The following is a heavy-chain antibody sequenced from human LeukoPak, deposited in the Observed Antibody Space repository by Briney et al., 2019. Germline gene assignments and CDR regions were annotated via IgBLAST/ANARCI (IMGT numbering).Heavy chain of an antibody. Sequence: GGSLRLSCATSGFGFSSYSMNWVRQAPGKGLEWVSYISSSGSTIYYADSVKGRFTISRDNAKNSLYLQMNSLRAEDTAVYYCAELGITMIGGVWGKGTTVTISS. V-gene: IGHV3-48*04. CDR2: ISSSGSTI. D-gene: IGHD3-10*02. CDR3: AELGITMIGGV. CDR1: GFGFSSYS. J-gene: IGHJ6*04.